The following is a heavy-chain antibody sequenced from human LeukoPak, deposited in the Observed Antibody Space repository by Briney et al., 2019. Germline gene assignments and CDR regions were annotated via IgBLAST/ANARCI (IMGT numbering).Heavy chain of an antibody. CDR1: GYSFTSYW. CDR2: IYPGDSDT. V-gene: IGHV5-51*01. CDR3: ARRRQARGSSGWLEYYFDY. D-gene: IGHD6-19*01. J-gene: IGHJ4*02. Sequence: GESLKISCKGSGYSFTSYWIGWVRQMPGKGLEWMGIIYPGDSDTRYSPSFQGQVTISADKSISTAYLQWSSLKASDTAMYYCARRRQARGSSGWLEYYFDYWGQGTLVTVSP.